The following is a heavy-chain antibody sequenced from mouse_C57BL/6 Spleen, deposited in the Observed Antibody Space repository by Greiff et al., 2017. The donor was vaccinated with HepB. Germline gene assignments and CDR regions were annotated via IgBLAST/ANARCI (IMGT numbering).Heavy chain of an antibody. D-gene: IGHD1-1*01. CDR1: GFSFNTYA. J-gene: IGHJ4*01. V-gene: IGHV10-1*01. Sequence: DVMLVESGGGLVQPKGSLKLSCAASGFSFNTYAMNWVRQAPGKGLEWVARIRSKSNNYATYYADSVKDRFTISRDDSESMLYLQMNNLKTEDTAMYYCVRRPNYYGSSPYAMDYWGQGTSVTVSS. CDR2: IRSKSNNYAT. CDR3: VRRPNYYGSSPYAMDY.